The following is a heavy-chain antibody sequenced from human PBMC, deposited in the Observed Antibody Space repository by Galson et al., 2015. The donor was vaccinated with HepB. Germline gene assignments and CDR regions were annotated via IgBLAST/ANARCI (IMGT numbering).Heavy chain of an antibody. D-gene: IGHD4-17*01. Sequence: SLRLSCAASGFTFSSYGMHWVRQAPGKGLEWVAVISYDGSNKYYADSVKGRFTISRDNSKNTLYLQMNSLRAEDTAVYYCAKDLGGYGELNWYFDLWGRGPLVTVSS. V-gene: IGHV3-30*18. CDR3: AKDLGGYGELNWYFDL. J-gene: IGHJ2*01. CDR1: GFTFSSYG. CDR2: ISYDGSNK.